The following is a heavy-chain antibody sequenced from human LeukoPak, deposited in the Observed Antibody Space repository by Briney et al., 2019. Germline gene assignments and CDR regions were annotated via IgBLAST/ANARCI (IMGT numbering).Heavy chain of an antibody. CDR1: GFTFSSYS. CDR3: AELGITMIGGV. Sequence: GGSLRLSCAASGFTFSSYSMNWVRQAPGKGLEWVSSISSSSSYIYYADSVKGRFTNSRDNAKNSLYLQMNSLRAEDTAVYYCAELGITMIGGVWGKGTTVTISS. D-gene: IGHD3-10*02. V-gene: IGHV3-21*01. J-gene: IGHJ6*04. CDR2: ISSSSSYI.